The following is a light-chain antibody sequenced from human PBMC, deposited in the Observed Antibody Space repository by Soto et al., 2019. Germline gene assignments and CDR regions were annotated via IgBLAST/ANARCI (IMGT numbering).Light chain of an antibody. Sequence: QSVLTQPPSVSGAPGQRVTISCTGSSSNIGAGYDVHWYQQLPGTAPKLLIYANNNRPSGVPDRFSASKSGTSASLAITGVQAEDEADYYCQSYDSSLSLDVFGTGTKLTVL. J-gene: IGLJ1*01. CDR3: QSYDSSLSLDV. CDR1: SSNIGAGYD. V-gene: IGLV1-40*01. CDR2: ANN.